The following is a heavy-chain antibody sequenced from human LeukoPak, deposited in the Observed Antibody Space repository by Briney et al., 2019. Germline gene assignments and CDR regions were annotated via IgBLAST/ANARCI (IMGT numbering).Heavy chain of an antibody. CDR3: AKEADYYDSSGYDY. J-gene: IGHJ4*02. CDR1: GFTFDDYA. Sequence: GGSLRLSCAASGFTFDDYAMHWVRQAPGKGLEWVSGISWNSGSIGYADSVKGRFTISRDNAKNSLYLQMNSLRAEDTALYYCAKEADYYDSSGYDYWGQGTLVTVS. V-gene: IGHV3-9*01. CDR2: ISWNSGSI. D-gene: IGHD3-22*01.